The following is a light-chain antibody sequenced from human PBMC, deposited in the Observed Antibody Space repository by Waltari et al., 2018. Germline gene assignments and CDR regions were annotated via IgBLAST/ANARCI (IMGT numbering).Light chain of an antibody. V-gene: IGLV2-11*02. CDR3: CSYAGSYTVL. CDR2: DVF. J-gene: IGLJ2*01. CDR1: SNDVGGYNH. Sequence: QSALTQPRSVSGSPGQSVTFSCTGTSNDVGGYNHVSWYQQSPGKAPKLVIYDVFTRPSGVPDRFSGTKSGNTASLTISGLQADDEADYYCCSYAGSYTVLFGGGTKLTVL.